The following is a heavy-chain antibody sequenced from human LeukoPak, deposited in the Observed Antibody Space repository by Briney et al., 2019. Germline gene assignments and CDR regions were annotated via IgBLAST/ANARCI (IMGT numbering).Heavy chain of an antibody. J-gene: IGHJ4*02. CDR2: IYPGDSDT. Sequence: GESLKISCKGSGYTFTNYWIGWVRQMPGKGLEFMGIIYPGDSDTRYSPSFQGQVTISVDKSIDTAYLQWSSLKASDSAMYYCARAGYSNRWDGVDYWGQGTLVTVSS. D-gene: IGHD2/OR15-2a*01. CDR1: GYTFTNYW. CDR3: ARAGYSNRWDGVDY. V-gene: IGHV5-51*01.